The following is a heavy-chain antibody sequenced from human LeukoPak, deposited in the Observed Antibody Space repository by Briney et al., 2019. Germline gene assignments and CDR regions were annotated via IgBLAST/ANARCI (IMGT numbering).Heavy chain of an antibody. CDR2: INPSGGST. J-gene: IGHJ4*02. D-gene: IGHD2-2*01. V-gene: IGHV1-46*01. CDR3: ARAGEGVPAPPRVFDY. Sequence: VASVKVSFTASGYTFTSYYMHWVRQAPGQGLEWMGIINPSGGSTSYAQKFQGRVTMTRDTSTSTVYMELSSLRSEDTAVYYCARAGEGVPAPPRVFDYWGQGTLVTVSS. CDR1: GYTFTSYY.